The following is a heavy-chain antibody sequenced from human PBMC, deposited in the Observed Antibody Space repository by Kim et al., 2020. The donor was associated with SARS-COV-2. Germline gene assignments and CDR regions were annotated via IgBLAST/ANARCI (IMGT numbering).Heavy chain of an antibody. Sequence: SETLSLTCAVYGGSFSGYYWSWIRQPPGKGLEWIGEINHSGSTNYNPSLKSRVTISVDTSKNQFSLKLSSVTAADTAVYYCARGRRIAAAGLYNWFDPWGQGTLVTVSS. CDR2: INHSGST. CDR1: GGSFSGYY. CDR3: ARGRRIAAAGLYNWFDP. V-gene: IGHV4-34*01. D-gene: IGHD6-13*01. J-gene: IGHJ5*02.